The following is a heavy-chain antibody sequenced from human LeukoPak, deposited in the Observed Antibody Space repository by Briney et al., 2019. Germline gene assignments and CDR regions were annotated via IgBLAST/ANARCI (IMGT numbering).Heavy chain of an antibody. CDR3: ASVYSYGWFDY. V-gene: IGHV3-33*01. Sequence: GKSLRLSCAASGLSLTTHGMHWVRQAPGRGLEWVAVIWYDGSNKYYADSVKGRFTISRDNSKNTLYLQMNSLRAEDTAVYYCASVYSYGWFDYWGQGTLVTVSS. CDR1: GLSLTTHG. D-gene: IGHD5-18*01. CDR2: IWYDGSNK. J-gene: IGHJ5*01.